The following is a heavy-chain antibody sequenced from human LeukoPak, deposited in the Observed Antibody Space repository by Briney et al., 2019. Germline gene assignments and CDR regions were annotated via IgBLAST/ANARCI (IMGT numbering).Heavy chain of an antibody. J-gene: IGHJ6*03. CDR1: GFTFSNYA. D-gene: IGHD1-26*01. Sequence: GGSLRLSCAASGFTFSNYAMSWVRQAPGRGLEWVLGISNSGGDTQYADSVKGRFTISRDNSKNTLYLQMNSLRVDDKAVYYCAKDRQRGNYFRNYYYYMDVWGKGTTVTVSS. CDR3: AKDRQRGNYFRNYYYYMDV. CDR2: ISNSGGDT. V-gene: IGHV3-23*01.